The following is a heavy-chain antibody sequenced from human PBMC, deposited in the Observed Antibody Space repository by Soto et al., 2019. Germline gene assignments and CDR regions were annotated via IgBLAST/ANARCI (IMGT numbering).Heavy chain of an antibody. V-gene: IGHV1-24*01. CDR3: ATDLGWFGESPLENWFDP. D-gene: IGHD3-10*01. J-gene: IGHJ5*02. CDR1: GYTLTELS. CDR2: FDPEDGET. Sequence: EASVKVSCKVSGYTLTELSMHWVRQAPGKGLEWMGGFDPEDGETIYAQKFQGRVTMTEDTSTDTAYMELSSLRSEDTAVYYCATDLGWFGESPLENWFDPWGQGTLVTVSS.